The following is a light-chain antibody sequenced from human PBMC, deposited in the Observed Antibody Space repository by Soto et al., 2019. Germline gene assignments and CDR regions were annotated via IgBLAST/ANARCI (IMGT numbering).Light chain of an antibody. Sequence: QSVLTQPPSVSGAPGQRITISCTGSRSNIGSNYDVHWYRQLPGAPPTLLIYGNDNRPSGVPDRFSASKSGTSASLAINGLQTEDAGDYYCQSYDTTLTGVFGTGTKLTVL. CDR3: QSYDTTLTGV. V-gene: IGLV1-40*01. CDR1: RSNIGSNYD. CDR2: GND. J-gene: IGLJ1*01.